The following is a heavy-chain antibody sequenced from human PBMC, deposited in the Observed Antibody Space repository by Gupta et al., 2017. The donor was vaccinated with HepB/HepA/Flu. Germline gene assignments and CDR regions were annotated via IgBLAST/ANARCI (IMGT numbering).Heavy chain of an antibody. D-gene: IGHD3-10*01. CDR2: INWNGGST. Sequence: EVQLVEYGGGVARPGGSLRLTCAASGFTFDDYGMSWVRQVPGKGLEWVSGINWNGGSTGYADSVKGRFSISRDKAKNSVYLQMKSLRAEDTALYYCARDRGTYYGSGHGLFDDWGQGTLVTVSP. V-gene: IGHV3-20*04. J-gene: IGHJ4*02. CDR3: ARDRGTYYGSGHGLFDD. CDR1: GFTFDDYG.